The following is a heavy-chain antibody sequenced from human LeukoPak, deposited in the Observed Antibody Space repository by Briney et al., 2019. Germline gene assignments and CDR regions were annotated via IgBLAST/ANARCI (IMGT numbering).Heavy chain of an antibody. CDR3: ARAGDYYYYGMDV. Sequence: PGGSLRLSSAASGFTFRNFWMTWVRQAPGKGLEWVANIKQDGSEKHYVDSVKGRFTISRDNAKNSLYLQMNSLRAEDTAVYYCARAGDYYYYGMDVWGQGTTVTVSS. V-gene: IGHV3-7*03. CDR2: IKQDGSEK. D-gene: IGHD1-14*01. J-gene: IGHJ6*02. CDR1: GFTFRNFW.